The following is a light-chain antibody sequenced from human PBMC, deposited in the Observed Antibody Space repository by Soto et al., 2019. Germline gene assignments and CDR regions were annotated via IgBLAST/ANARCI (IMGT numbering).Light chain of an antibody. CDR3: QQYNTYSPTWT. CDR1: QSISNW. J-gene: IGKJ1*01. CDR2: DAS. Sequence: DIQMTQSPSTLSASVGDRVTITCRASQSISNWLAWYQQKPGKAPKLLIYDASSLASGVPSRFSGSASGTEFTLTISSLQPDDFATYYCQQYNTYSPTWTFGQGTKVDIK. V-gene: IGKV1-5*01.